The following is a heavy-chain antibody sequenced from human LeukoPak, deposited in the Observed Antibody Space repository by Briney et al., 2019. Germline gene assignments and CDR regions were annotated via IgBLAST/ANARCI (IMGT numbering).Heavy chain of an antibody. CDR1: GFTFNRFA. J-gene: IGHJ6*03. CDR2: ISYDETNK. CDR3: ARSLAHFRSYMDV. Sequence: GGSLRLSCAGSGFTFNRFAMHWVRRAPGKGLEWLAVISYDETNKEYGDLVKGRFTISRDNSKSTLYLQMNSLRAEDTALYHCARSLAHFRSYMDVWGKGTTVTISS. V-gene: IGHV3-30*04. D-gene: IGHD2/OR15-2a*01.